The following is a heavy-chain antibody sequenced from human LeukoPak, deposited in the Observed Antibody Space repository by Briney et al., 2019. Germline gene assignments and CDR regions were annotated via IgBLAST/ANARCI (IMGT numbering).Heavy chain of an antibody. CDR1: GFILSNHW. V-gene: IGHV3-7*03. J-gene: IGHJ6*02. CDR2: VNKDGSEK. CDR3: ARNNDMDV. Sequence: GGSLRLSCAASGFILSNHWMTWVRQAPGKGPEWVANVNKDGSEKYYVDSVKGRFTISRDTAKNSLYLQMNNLRAEDTALYYCARNNDMDVWGQGTTVTVSS. D-gene: IGHD1/OR15-1a*01.